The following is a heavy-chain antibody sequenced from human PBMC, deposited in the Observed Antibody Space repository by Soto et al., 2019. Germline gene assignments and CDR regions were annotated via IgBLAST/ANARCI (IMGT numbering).Heavy chain of an antibody. J-gene: IGHJ4*02. CDR1: GFTFSSYG. CDR3: ARDHYYYDSSGYLDY. V-gene: IGHV3-33*01. CDR2: IWYDGSNK. D-gene: IGHD3-22*01. Sequence: PGGSLRLSCAASGFTFSSYGMHWVRQAPGKGLEWVAVIWYDGSNKYCADSVKGRFTISRDNSKNTLYLQMNSLRAEDTAVYYCARDHYYYDSSGYLDYWGQGTLVTVSS.